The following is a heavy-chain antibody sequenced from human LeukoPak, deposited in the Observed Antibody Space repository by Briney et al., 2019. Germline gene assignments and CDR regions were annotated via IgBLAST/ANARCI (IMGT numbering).Heavy chain of an antibody. CDR2: INAGNGNT. V-gene: IGHV1-3*01. D-gene: IGHD5-18*01. Sequence: ASVKVSCKASGYTFTSYAMHWVRRAPGQRLEWMGWINAGNGNTKYSQKFQGRVTMTRDTSTSTVYMELSSLRSEDTAVYYCARGWDTAMVEYHFDYWGQGTLVTVSS. J-gene: IGHJ4*02. CDR3: ARGWDTAMVEYHFDY. CDR1: GYTFTSYA.